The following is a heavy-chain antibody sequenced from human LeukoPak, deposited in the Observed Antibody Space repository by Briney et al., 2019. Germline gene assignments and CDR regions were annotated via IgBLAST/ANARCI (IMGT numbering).Heavy chain of an antibody. V-gene: IGHV3-74*01. CDR3: AKGGYQLPSGNY. CDR2: INGDGRNI. J-gene: IGHJ4*02. CDR1: GFTFSDYN. Sequence: GGSLRPSCAASGFTFSDYNMNWVRQDPRKGLVWVSRINGDGRNINYADSVRGRFTISRDNAKNTLYLQMNTLRAEDTAVYYCAKGGYQLPSGNYWGQGTLVTVSS. D-gene: IGHD2-2*01.